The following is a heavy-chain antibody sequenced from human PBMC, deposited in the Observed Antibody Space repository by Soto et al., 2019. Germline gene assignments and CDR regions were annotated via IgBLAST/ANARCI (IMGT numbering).Heavy chain of an antibody. D-gene: IGHD2-15*01. CDR2: TYYRSKWYN. J-gene: IGHJ4*02. Sequence: PSQTLSLTCAISGDSVSSNSAAWNWIRQSPSRGLEWLGRTYYRSKWYNDYAVSVKSRITINPDTSKNQFSLQLNSVTPEDTAVYYCSRLSGPIGGALGQYYFDYWGQGTLVTVSS. CDR3: SRLSGPIGGALGQYYFDY. CDR1: GDSVSSNSAA. V-gene: IGHV6-1*01.